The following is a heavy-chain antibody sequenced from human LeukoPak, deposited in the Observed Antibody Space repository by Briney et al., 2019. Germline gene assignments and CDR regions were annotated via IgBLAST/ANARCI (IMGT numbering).Heavy chain of an antibody. CDR2: INPNSGGT. J-gene: IGHJ6*03. V-gene: IGHV1-2*02. CDR3: PRGDTYYYYYYMDV. CDR1: GYTFTGYY. Sequence: ASVKASCKASGYTFTGYYMHWVRQAPGQGLEWMGWINPNSGGTNYAQKFQGRVTTTRDTSISTAYMELSRLRSDDTAVYYCPRGDTYYYYYYMDVWGKGTTVTVSS.